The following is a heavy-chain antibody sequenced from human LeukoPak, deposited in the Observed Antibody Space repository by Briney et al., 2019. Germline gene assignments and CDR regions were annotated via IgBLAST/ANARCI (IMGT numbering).Heavy chain of an antibody. D-gene: IGHD3-10*01. J-gene: IGHJ3*02. CDR3: AKCVTMVRGEEDAFDI. V-gene: IGHV3-74*01. Sequence: GGSLRLSCAASGFTFSSYWMHWVRQAPGKGLVWVSLINSDGSSTSYADSVKGRFTISRDNAKNSLYLQMNSLRAEDTALYYCAKCVTMVRGEEDAFDIWGQGTMVTVSS. CDR1: GFTFSSYW. CDR2: INSDGSST.